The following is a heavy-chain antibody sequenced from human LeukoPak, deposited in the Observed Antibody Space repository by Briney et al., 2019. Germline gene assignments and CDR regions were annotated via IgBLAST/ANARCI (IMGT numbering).Heavy chain of an antibody. D-gene: IGHD6-19*01. V-gene: IGHV3-23*01. J-gene: IGHJ4*02. CDR3: AKDPDSSGWVYYFDY. CDR1: GFTFSTFA. CDR2: IFPSGGEI. Sequence: PGGSLRLSCAASGFTFSTFAMIWVRQPPGKGLEWVSSIFPSGGEIHYADSVRGRFTISRDNSKNTLYLQMNSLRAEDTAVYYCAKDPDSSGWVYYFDYWGQGTLVTVSS.